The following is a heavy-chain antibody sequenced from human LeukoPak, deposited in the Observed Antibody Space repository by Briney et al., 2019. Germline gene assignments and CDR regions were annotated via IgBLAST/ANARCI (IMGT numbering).Heavy chain of an antibody. Sequence: PSETLSLTCKVSGGSIIINTHYWAWIRQSPGKGLEWIGSIYYGGTNYYNPSLRSRVTMSVDTSKNQFSLEVRSVTAADTALYFCARHRWLLPELPDYFDYWGQGTLVTVSS. D-gene: IGHD2-15*01. CDR1: GGSIIINTHY. CDR2: IYYGGTN. V-gene: IGHV4-39*01. CDR3: ARHRWLLPELPDYFDY. J-gene: IGHJ4*02.